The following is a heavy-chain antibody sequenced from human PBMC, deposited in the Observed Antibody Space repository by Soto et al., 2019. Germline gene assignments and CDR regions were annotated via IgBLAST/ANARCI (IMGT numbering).Heavy chain of an antibody. J-gene: IGHJ6*03. CDR2: MHYSGIS. V-gene: IGHV4-59*02. D-gene: IGHD5-18*01. CDR3: ARGGKRGYSYGLYYYYYYMDV. Sequence: PSETLSLTCSFSGDSVTSHYLTWIRQSPEKGLEWIGYMHYSGISHYNPSLKSRVTISVDTSKNQFSLKLSSVTAADTAVYYCARGGKRGYSYGLYYYYYYMDVWGKGTTVTVSS. CDR1: GDSVTSHY.